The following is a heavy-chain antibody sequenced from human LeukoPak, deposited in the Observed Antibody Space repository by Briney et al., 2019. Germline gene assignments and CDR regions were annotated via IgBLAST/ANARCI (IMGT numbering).Heavy chain of an antibody. CDR2: INPNSGDT. V-gene: IGHV1-2*02. D-gene: IGHD1-26*01. J-gene: IGHJ4*02. CDR1: GYTFTGYY. CDR3: ARVSHIVGATKGSFDY. Sequence: ASVKVSCKASGYTFTGYYMHGVRQAPGQGLEWMGWINPNSGDTNYAQKFQGRVTMTRDTSISTAYMELSSLRSDDTAVYYCARVSHIVGATKGSFDYWGQGTLVTVSS.